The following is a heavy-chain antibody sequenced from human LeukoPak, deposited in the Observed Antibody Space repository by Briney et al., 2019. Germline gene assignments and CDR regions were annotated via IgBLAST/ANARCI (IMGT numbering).Heavy chain of an antibody. CDR2: IRQDESER. D-gene: IGHD3-10*01. J-gene: IGHJ6*03. V-gene: IGHV3-7*01. CDR3: ARLSAYYYGSFFYYYMDV. CDR1: GFSFSSYW. Sequence: GGSLRLSCEGSGFSFSSYWMTWVRQSPGKGPEWVANIRQDESERYTVDSVKGRFTISRDNAKNSVYLHMNSLRAEDTALYYCARLSAYYYGSFFYYYMDVWGKGTTVTVSS.